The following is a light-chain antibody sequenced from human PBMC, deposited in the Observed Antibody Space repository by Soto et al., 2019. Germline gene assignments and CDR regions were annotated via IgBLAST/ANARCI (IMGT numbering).Light chain of an antibody. CDR3: LQYSSHSWT. V-gene: IGKV1-5*01. J-gene: IGKJ1*01. CDR2: DAS. CDR1: QSVSGW. Sequence: DIQMTQSPSTLSASVGDTVTVTCRASQSVSGWLAWYQQKPGKAPELLIFDASSLKSGVPSRFSGSGSGTEFTLTISRLQPDDVATYYCLQYSSHSWTFGQGTKVDI.